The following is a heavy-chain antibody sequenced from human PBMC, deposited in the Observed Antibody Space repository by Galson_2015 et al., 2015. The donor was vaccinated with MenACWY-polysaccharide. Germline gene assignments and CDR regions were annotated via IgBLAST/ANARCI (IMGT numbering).Heavy chain of an antibody. Sequence: SKIDGGTTNYAAPVKGRITISRDDSKNMLYLQMNSLKTEDTAVYFCTTDRPYTFGGVIDSWGQGTLVTVSS. CDR3: TTDRPYTFGGVIDS. CDR2: SKIDGGTT. D-gene: IGHD3-16*01. V-gene: IGHV3-15*06. J-gene: IGHJ4*02.